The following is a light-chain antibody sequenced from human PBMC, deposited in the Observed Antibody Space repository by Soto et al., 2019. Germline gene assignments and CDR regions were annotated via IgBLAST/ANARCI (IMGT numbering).Light chain of an antibody. J-gene: IGKJ5*01. CDR3: QQYGGSYT. V-gene: IGKV3-20*01. CDR2: GAS. Sequence: EIVLTHSPGTLSLSPGQRATLSCRASQSVSSDNLAWYQQKPGQAPRLLIYGASSRAIGTPDRFSGSGSGTDFTLTISSLEPEDFAVYYCQQYGGSYTFGQGTRLEFK. CDR1: QSVSSDN.